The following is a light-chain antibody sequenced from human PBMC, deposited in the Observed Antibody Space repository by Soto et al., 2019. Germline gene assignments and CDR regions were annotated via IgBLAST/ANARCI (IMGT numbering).Light chain of an antibody. CDR1: QSAGNF. V-gene: IGKV3D-15*01. CDR3: QQHNQWPIT. CDR2: YIS. J-gene: IGKJ5*01. Sequence: EIVMTHSPATLSVSPGETASLSCRASQSAGNFLAWYQQKPGQAPRLLIYYISTRATGIPARFSGSGSGTEFTLTINSLQSEDSAVYYCQQHNQWPITFGQGTRLEIX.